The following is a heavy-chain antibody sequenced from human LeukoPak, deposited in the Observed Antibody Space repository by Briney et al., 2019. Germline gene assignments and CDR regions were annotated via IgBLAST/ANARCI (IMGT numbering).Heavy chain of an antibody. CDR3: ARDQRAYYHMGV. J-gene: IGHJ6*03. CDR2: IYISGST. CDR1: GGSISSHY. V-gene: IGHV4-4*07. Sequence: SETLSLTCTVSGGSISSHYWSWIRQPAGKGLEWIGRIYISGSTEYNPSLKSGATMSVDTSKDQFFLKLSSVTAADTGVYYCARDQRAYYHMGVWGKGTTVTVSS.